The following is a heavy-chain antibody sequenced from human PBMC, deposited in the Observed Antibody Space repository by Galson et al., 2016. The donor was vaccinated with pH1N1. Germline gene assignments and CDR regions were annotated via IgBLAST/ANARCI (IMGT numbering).Heavy chain of an antibody. V-gene: IGHV3-73*01. Sequence: SLRLSCAASGFTFSGSAMHWVRQASGKGLEWVGRIRSKANSYATAYAASVKGRFTISRDDSKNTAYLQMNSLKTEDTAVYCCTVVPAAYYYYYGMDVWGQGTTVTVSS. CDR1: GFTFSGSA. CDR2: IRSKANSYAT. J-gene: IGHJ6*02. D-gene: IGHD2-2*01. CDR3: TVVPAAYYYYYGMDV.